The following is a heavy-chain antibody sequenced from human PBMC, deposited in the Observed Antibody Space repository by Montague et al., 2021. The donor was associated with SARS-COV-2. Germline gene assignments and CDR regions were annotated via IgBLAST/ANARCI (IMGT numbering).Heavy chain of an antibody. J-gene: IGHJ4*02. CDR1: GESSDVYF. CDR2: ISYTGHTRY. D-gene: IGHD5/OR15-5a*01. CDR3: ARSLYSVSWFPD. V-gene: IGHV4-34*01. Sequence: SETLSLTCAVYGESSDVYFWSWIRLSPGKALEWIGEISYTGHTRYNPNPSLRGRVSISTASSKNRFSLNLTSVTAADTAVYYCARSLYSVSWFPDWGQGTKVTVSS.